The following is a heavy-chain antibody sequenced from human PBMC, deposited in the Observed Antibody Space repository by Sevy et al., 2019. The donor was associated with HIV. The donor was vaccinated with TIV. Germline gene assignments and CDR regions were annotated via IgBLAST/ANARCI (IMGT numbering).Heavy chain of an antibody. V-gene: IGHV4-59*01. CDR2: IYYSGST. Sequence: SETLSLTCTVSGGSISSYYWSWIRQPPGKGLEWIGYIYYSGSTNYNPSLKSRVTISVDTSKNQFSLKLSSVTAADTAVYYCARETHGYYDSSGSQSHWFDPWGQGTLVTVSS. CDR1: GGSISSYY. CDR3: ARETHGYYDSSGSQSHWFDP. D-gene: IGHD3-22*01. J-gene: IGHJ5*02.